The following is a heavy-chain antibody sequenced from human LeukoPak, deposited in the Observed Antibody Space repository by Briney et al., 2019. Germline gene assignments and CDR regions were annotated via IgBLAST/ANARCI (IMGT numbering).Heavy chain of an antibody. V-gene: IGHV4-59*08. J-gene: IGHJ6*03. D-gene: IGHD5-18*01. CDR2: IYYSGST. CDR3: ARHAAMVDYYYYYYMDV. CDR1: GGSISSYY. Sequence: PSETLSLTCTVSGGSISSYYWSWIRQPPGKGLEWIGYIYYSGSTNYNPSLKSRVTISVDTSKNQFSLKLSSVTAADTAVYYCARHAAMVDYYYYYYMDVWGKGTTVTISS.